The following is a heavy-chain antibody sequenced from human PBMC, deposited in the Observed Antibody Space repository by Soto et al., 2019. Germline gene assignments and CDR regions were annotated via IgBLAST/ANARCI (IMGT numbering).Heavy chain of an antibody. CDR1: GFTFSSYA. J-gene: IGHJ4*02. CDR2: ISYDGSNK. Sequence: GGSLRLSCAASGFTFSSYAMHWVRQAPGKGLEWVAVISYDGSNKYYADSVKGRFTISRDNSKNTLYLQMNSLRAEGTAVYYCARGSKLIVVVPPLDYWGQGTLVTVSS. D-gene: IGHD3-22*01. CDR3: ARGSKLIVVVPPLDY. V-gene: IGHV3-30-3*01.